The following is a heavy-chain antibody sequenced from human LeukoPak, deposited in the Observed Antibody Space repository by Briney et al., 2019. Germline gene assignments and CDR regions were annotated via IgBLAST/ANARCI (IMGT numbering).Heavy chain of an antibody. CDR3: ARDGHDSSGYYEDY. J-gene: IGHJ4*02. CDR1: GYTFTDYY. Sequence: ASVKVSCKASGYTFTDYYTHWVRQAPGQGPEWMGWIKPNSGGTSYTQKFQGRVTMTRDTSISTAYMELSRLRSDDTAVYYCARDGHDSSGYYEDYWGQGTLVTVSS. CDR2: IKPNSGGT. V-gene: IGHV1-2*02. D-gene: IGHD3-22*01.